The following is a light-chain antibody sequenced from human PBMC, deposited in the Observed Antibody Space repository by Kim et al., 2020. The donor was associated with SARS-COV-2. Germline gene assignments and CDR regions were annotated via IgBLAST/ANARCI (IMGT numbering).Light chain of an antibody. V-gene: IGLV2-23*02. J-gene: IGLJ2*01. CDR2: EVS. Sequence: QSVLTQPASVSGSPGQSITISCTGTSSDVGSYNLVSWYQQHPGKAPKLMIYEVSKRPSGVSNRFSGSKSGNTASLTISGPQAEDEADYYCCSYVVFGGGAQLTVL. CDR3: CSYVV. CDR1: SSDVGSYNL.